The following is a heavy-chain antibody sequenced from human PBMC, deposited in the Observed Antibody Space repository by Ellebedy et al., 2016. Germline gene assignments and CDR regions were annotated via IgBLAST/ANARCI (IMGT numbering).Heavy chain of an antibody. CDR1: GFIVSSNY. J-gene: IGHJ6*02. CDR3: TRDGGRAYAMDV. D-gene: IGHD2-2*01. CDR2: IYSGGST. Sequence: GGSLRLSXAASGFIVSSNYMRWVRQAPGKGLEWVSVIYSGGSTYYADSVRGRFSISRDNSLYLQMNSLRDEETAVYYCTRDGGRAYAMDVWGQGTTVIVSS. V-gene: IGHV3-66*01.